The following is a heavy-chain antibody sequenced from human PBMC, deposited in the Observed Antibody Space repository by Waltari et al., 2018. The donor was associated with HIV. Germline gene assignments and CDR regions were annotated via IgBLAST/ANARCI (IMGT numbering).Heavy chain of an antibody. CDR3: ARVGPHYDFRPHRFDN. Sequence: QVQLQESGPRLVKPSETLSPTCAVSASSISDGYSWGWIRQPPGKGLEWIGNIYHGGNTYYNPSLKSRLTISVDTSKNQFSLKMSPVTAADTAVYYCARVGPHYDFRPHRFDNWGQGTLVTVSS. D-gene: IGHD3-22*01. CDR2: IYHGGNT. V-gene: IGHV4-38-2*01. J-gene: IGHJ4*02. CDR1: ASSISDGYS.